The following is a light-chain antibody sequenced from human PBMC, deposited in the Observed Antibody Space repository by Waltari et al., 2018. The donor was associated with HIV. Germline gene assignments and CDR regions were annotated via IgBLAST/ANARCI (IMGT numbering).Light chain of an antibody. V-gene: IGKV3-11*01. Sequence: TLSCRASQSVGNYLAWYQQRPGQAPRLLIFDASNRATAIPARFSGSGSETDFTLTISSLEPEDFAVYYCQQRSSWPSITFGQGTRLDI. CDR2: DAS. CDR3: QQRSSWPSIT. CDR1: QSVGNY. J-gene: IGKJ5*01.